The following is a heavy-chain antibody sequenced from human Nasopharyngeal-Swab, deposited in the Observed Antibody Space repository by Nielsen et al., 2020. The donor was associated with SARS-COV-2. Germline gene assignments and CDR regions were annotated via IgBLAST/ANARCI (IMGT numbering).Heavy chain of an antibody. CDR2: IYYSGST. Sequence: WIRQPPGKGLEWIGYIYYSGSTNYNPFLKSRVTISVDTSKNQFSLKLSSVTAADTAVYYCARLKGDSGYSYGYYLRNWFDPWGQGTPVTVSS. D-gene: IGHD5-18*01. CDR3: ARLKGDSGYSYGYYLRNWFDP. V-gene: IGHV4-59*08. J-gene: IGHJ5*02.